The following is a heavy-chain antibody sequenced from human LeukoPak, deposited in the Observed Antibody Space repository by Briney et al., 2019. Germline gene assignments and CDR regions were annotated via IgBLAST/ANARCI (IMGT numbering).Heavy chain of an antibody. J-gene: IGHJ4*02. V-gene: IGHV1-18*01. CDR1: GYTFTSYG. CDR3: ARDLKSIWGSYRYTGSDY. D-gene: IGHD3-16*02. CDR2: ISDYNGNT. Sequence: GASVKVSCKASGYTFTSYGISWVRQAPGQGLEWMGWISDYNGNTNYAQKLQGRVTMTTDTSTSTAYMELRSLRSDDTAVYYCARDLKSIWGSYRYTGSDYWGQGTLVTVSS.